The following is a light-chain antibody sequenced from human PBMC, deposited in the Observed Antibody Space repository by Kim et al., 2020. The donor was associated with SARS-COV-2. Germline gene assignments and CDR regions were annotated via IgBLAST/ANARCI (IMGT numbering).Light chain of an antibody. J-gene: IGLJ1*01. CDR3: QAWDNNTAV. V-gene: IGLV3-1*01. CDR2: QDT. Sequence: SVSPGQTASITCSGDKLGDKYASWYQQKPGQSPVLVIYQDTKRPSGIPERFSGSNSGNTASLTISGTQAMDEADYYCQAWDNNTAVFGTGTKVTVL. CDR1: KLGDKY.